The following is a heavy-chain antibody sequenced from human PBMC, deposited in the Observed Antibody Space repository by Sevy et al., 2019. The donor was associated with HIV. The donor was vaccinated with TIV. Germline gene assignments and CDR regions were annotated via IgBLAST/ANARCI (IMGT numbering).Heavy chain of an antibody. D-gene: IGHD6-6*01. V-gene: IGHV5-51*01. CDR3: ARHRMLEYSSSGYGMDV. CDR1: GYSFTSYW. CDR2: IYPGDSDT. Sequence: GESLKISCKGSGYSFTSYWIGWVRQMPGKGLEWMGIIYPGDSDTRYSPSFQGQVTISAAKSIGTAYLQWSSLKASDTAMYSCARHRMLEYSSSGYGMDVWGQGTTVTVSS. J-gene: IGHJ6*02.